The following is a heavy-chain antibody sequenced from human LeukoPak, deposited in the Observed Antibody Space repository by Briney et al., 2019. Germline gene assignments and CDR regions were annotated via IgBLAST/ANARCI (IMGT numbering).Heavy chain of an antibody. CDR3: AGTDVLSGYEADY. Sequence: TSETLSLTCAVYGGSFSGYYWSWIRQPPGKGLEWIGEINHSGSTNYNPSLKSRVTISVDTSKNQFSLKLSSVTAADTAVYYCAGTDVLSGYEADYWGQGTLVTVSS. CDR1: GGSFSGYY. V-gene: IGHV4-34*01. D-gene: IGHD5-12*01. CDR2: INHSGST. J-gene: IGHJ4*02.